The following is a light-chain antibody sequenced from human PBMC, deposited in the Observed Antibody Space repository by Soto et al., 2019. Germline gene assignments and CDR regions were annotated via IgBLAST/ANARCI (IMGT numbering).Light chain of an antibody. CDR1: QSVSSY. Sequence: EIVLTQSPATLSLSPGGRATLSCRASQSVSSYLAWYQQKPGQAPRLLIYDASTRATGIPARFSGSGSGTEFILIISRLEPEDFAVYYCQQYAGPPRTFGQGPKVEMK. CDR3: QQYAGPPRT. J-gene: IGKJ1*01. CDR2: DAS. V-gene: IGKV3-11*01.